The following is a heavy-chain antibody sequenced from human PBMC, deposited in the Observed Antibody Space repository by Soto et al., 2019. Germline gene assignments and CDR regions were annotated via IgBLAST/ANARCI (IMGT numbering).Heavy chain of an antibody. V-gene: IGHV3-74*01. Sequence: GGSLRLSCSASGFNFSSHWMHWVRQAPGKGLVWVSRVDRYGSRTNYADAVKGRFTVSRDNAKNTLYLQMDSLTVDDAGVYYCARGVGPSSGYFDFWGQGTSVTVSS. D-gene: IGHD1-26*01. J-gene: IGHJ4*02. CDR2: VDRYGSRT. CDR3: ARGVGPSSGYFDF. CDR1: GFNFSSHW.